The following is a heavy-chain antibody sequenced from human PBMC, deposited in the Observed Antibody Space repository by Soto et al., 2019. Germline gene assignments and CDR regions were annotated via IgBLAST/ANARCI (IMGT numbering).Heavy chain of an antibody. D-gene: IGHD2-2*03. CDR2: IHYNGNT. CDR1: GGSIGGSSDY. CDR3: AREGNLGRWIQPLDS. J-gene: IGHJ4*02. V-gene: IGHV4-39*07. Sequence: SETLSLTCSVSGGSIGGSSDYWGWIRQPPGKGLEWIGSIHYNGNTKYSPSLKSRVTMSVDTSKNHFSLKLISVTTADTAVYFCAREGNLGRWIQPLDSWGQGTLVTVSS.